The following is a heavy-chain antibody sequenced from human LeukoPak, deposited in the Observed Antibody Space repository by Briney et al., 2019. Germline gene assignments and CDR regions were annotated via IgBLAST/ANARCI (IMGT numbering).Heavy chain of an antibody. V-gene: IGHV1-2*02. CDR2: INPNSGGT. Sequence: GASVKVSCKASGYTFTGYYMRWVRQAPGQGLEWMGWINPNSGGTNYAQKLQGRVTMTTDTSTSTAYMELRSLRSDDTAVYYCARVTISDYVWGSYRYPQDDFDYWGQGTLVTVSS. D-gene: IGHD3-16*02. CDR1: GYTFTGYY. CDR3: ARVTISDYVWGSYRYPQDDFDY. J-gene: IGHJ4*02.